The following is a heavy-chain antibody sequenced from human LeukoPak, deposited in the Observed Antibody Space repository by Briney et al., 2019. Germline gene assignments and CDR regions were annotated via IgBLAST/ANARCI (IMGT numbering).Heavy chain of an antibody. CDR2: ISGSGGST. J-gene: IGHJ4*02. CDR3: AKDLAGYCSSTSCFFDY. D-gene: IGHD2-2*01. CDR1: GFTFASYA. V-gene: IGHV3-23*01. Sequence: GGSLRLSCAASGFTFASYAMVWVRQAPGKGLEWVSAISGSGGSTYYADSVKGRFTISRDNSKNTLYLQMNSLRAEDTAVYYCAKDLAGYCSSTSCFFDYWGQGNLVTVSS.